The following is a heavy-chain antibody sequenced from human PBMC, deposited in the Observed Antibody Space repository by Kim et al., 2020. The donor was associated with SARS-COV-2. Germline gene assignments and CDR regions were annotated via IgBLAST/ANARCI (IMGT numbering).Heavy chain of an antibody. CDR2: TSDSGGNT. CDR3: AKDQSFYCRAGSFYSVDY. CDR1: GFTFSSYA. J-gene: IGHJ4*02. Sequence: GGSLRLSCAASGFTFSSYAMSWVRQAPGKGLEWVSATSDSGGNTYYADSVKGRFTISRDNSKDTLYLQMNSLRAEDTALYYCAKDQSFYCRAGSFYSVDYWWQGTLVTVSS. V-gene: IGHV3-23*01. D-gene: IGHD2-15*01.